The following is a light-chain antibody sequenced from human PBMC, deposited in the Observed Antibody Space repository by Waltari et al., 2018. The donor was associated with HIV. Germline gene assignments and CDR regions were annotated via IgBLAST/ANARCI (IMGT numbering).Light chain of an antibody. V-gene: IGLV3-1*01. CDR2: QDH. J-gene: IGLJ2*01. CDR3: QACDTSGVV. Sequence: SSELIQPPSMSVSPGQTASITCSGDKLGNKYASWYQQKPGQSPVLVMYQDHKRPSDIPARFSGSNSGDTATLTIRGTQALDEADYYCQACDTSGVVFGGGTKLTVL. CDR1: KLGNKY.